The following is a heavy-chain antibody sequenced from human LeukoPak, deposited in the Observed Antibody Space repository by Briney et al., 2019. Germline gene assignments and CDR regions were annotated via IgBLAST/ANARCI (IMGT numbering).Heavy chain of an antibody. CDR1: GGTFISYA. CDR2: IIPIFGTA. Sequence: ASVKVSCKASGGTFISYAISWVRQAPGQGLEWMGGIIPIFGTATYAQKFQGRVTITADESTSTAYMELSSLRSEDTAVYYCARGYCSSTSCNNEYFQHWGQGTLVTVSS. CDR3: ARGYCSSTSCNNEYFQH. J-gene: IGHJ1*01. D-gene: IGHD2-2*02. V-gene: IGHV1-69*13.